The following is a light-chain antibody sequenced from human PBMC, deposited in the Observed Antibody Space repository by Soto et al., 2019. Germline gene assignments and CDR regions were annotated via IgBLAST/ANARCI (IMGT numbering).Light chain of an antibody. J-gene: IGKJ2*01. Sequence: DIQMTQSPSSLSASVGDRVTIICRASQNIYTYLNWYQQKPGKAPKLLIYAASSLQSGVPSRFSGSGSGTDFTLTISSLQPEDCATYYCQQTYSSPPYTVGQGTKLEIK. CDR2: AAS. CDR3: QQTYSSPPYT. V-gene: IGKV1-39*01. CDR1: QNIYTY.